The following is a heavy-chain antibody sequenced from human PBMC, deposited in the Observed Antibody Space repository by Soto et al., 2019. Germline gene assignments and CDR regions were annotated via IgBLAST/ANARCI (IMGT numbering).Heavy chain of an antibody. Sequence: QVQLVQSGAEVKKPGGSVKVSSKATGYTFGNYLLHWVRQAPGQGLEWMGWINAGNGHTKYSQKFQGRVTFTRDTSATTAYIELSSLRSEDTAVYYCASPSYGSGSYYWGQGTLVTVSS. CDR3: ASPSYGSGSYY. D-gene: IGHD3-10*01. V-gene: IGHV1-3*01. J-gene: IGHJ4*02. CDR1: GYTFGNYL. CDR2: INAGNGHT.